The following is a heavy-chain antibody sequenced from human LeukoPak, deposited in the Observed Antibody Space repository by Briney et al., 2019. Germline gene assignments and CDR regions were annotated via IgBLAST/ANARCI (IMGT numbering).Heavy chain of an antibody. J-gene: IGHJ5*02. V-gene: IGHV4-34*01. CDR3: ARGLTVTPFDP. CDR2: INHSGST. Sequence: PSETLSLTCAVYGGSFSGYYWSWIRQPPGKGLEWIGEINHSGSTNYNPSLKSRATISVDTSKNQFSLKLSSVTAADTAVYYCARGLTVTPFDPWGQGTLVTVSS. D-gene: IGHD4-17*01. CDR1: GGSFSGYY.